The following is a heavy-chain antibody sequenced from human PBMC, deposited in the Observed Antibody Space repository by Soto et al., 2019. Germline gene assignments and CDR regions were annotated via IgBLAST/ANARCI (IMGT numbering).Heavy chain of an antibody. Sequence: EVQLVESGGGLVQPGGSLRLSCAASGFTFSTYWMHWVRQAPGKGLVWVSRINSDGSSTNYADSVKGRFTISRDNAENTLYLKINNLRAEDTAVYYCARDYYTRLGHCSGGGCPLDYWGQGTLVTVSS. CDR2: INSDGSST. J-gene: IGHJ4*02. CDR1: GFTFSTYW. V-gene: IGHV3-74*01. CDR3: ARDYYTRLGHCSGGGCPLDY. D-gene: IGHD2-15*01.